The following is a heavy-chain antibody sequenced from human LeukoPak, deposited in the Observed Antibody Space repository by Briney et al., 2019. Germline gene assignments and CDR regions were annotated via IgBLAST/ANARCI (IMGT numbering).Heavy chain of an antibody. CDR1: GDSISSSSYY. CDR3: ARDVITMVRGGVDY. CDR2: IYYSGST. J-gene: IGHJ4*02. D-gene: IGHD3-10*01. Sequence: SETLSLTCTVSGDSISSSSYYWGWIRQPPGKGLEWIESIYYSGSTYYNPSLKSRVTISVDTSKNQFSLKLSSVTAADTAVYYCARDVITMVRGGVDYWGQGTLVTVSS. V-gene: IGHV4-39*07.